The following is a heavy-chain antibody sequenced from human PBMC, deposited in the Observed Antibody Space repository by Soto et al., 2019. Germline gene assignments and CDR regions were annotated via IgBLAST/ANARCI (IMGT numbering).Heavy chain of an antibody. CDR3: ARGVKYGAYSRWFDP. CDR2: MNPNSGDT. V-gene: IGHV1-8*01. D-gene: IGHD4-17*01. Sequence: QVQLVQSGAEVKKPGASVKVSCKASGNTFTNYDINWVRQATGQGLEYLGWMNPNSGDTAYVQKCQGRVTMTCDASINTAYMELRSLRSEDTAVYFCARGVKYGAYSRWFDPWGQGTLVTVSS. J-gene: IGHJ5*02. CDR1: GNTFTNYD.